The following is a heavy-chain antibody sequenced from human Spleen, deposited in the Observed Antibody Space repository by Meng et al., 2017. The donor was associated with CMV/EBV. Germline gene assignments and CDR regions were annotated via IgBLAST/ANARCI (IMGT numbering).Heavy chain of an antibody. CDR3: ATGLTANYYYYGMDV. J-gene: IGHJ6*02. V-gene: IGHV1-58*01. CDR1: GFTFTSSA. Sequence: SVKVFCKASGFTFTSSAVQWVRQARGQRLEWIGWIVVGSGNTNYAQKFQERVTITRDMSTSTAYMELSSLRSEDTAVYYCATGLTANYYYYGMDVWGQGTTVTVSS. D-gene: IGHD1-14*01. CDR2: IVVGSGNT.